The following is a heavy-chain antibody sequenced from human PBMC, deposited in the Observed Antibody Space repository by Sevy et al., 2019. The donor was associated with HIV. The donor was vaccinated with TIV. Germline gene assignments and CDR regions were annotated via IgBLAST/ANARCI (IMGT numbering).Heavy chain of an antibody. D-gene: IGHD3-3*01. V-gene: IGHV3-23*01. CDR2: ISGHGGST. Sequence: GESLKISCVASGLIFNSYTMNWVRQAPGKGLEWVSSISGHGGSTYYTDSVKGRFTISRDNFRNTLELEMNSLRAEDTAVYYCAGGFWSGFDYWGQGARVTVSS. J-gene: IGHJ4*02. CDR1: GLIFNSYT. CDR3: AGGFWSGFDY.